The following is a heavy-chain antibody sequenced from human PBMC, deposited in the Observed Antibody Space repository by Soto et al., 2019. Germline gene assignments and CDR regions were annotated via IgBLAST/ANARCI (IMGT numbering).Heavy chain of an antibody. D-gene: IGHD3-22*01. CDR1: GFTFRNYG. V-gene: IGHV3-48*01. Sequence: GGSLRLSCAASGFTFRNYGMNWVGQALGKGQACVSHIGIGSSSKYYADSVKGRFTISRDNAKNSLYLQMNSLRAEDTAVYYCARDQLYYNDISGRPLNAFDVWGQGTMVTVSS. CDR3: ARDQLYYNDISGRPLNAFDV. J-gene: IGHJ3*01. CDR2: IGIGSSSK.